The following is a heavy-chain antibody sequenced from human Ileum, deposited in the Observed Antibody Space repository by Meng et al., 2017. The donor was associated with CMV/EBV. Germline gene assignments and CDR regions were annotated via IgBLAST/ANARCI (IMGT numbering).Heavy chain of an antibody. CDR3: AKDRYFEPAHFDY. Sequence: GESLKISCVASGLTFNSYSMGWVRQAPGKGLEWVAAISGSGANSYYAESVKGRATISRDNSKNTLILELNGLRAEDTAVYYGAKDRYFEPAHFDYWGQGTLVTVSS. V-gene: IGHV3-23*01. J-gene: IGHJ4*02. D-gene: IGHD3-9*01. CDR2: ISGSGANS. CDR1: GLTFNSYS.